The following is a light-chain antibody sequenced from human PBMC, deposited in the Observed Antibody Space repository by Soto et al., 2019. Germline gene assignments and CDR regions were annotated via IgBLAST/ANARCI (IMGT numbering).Light chain of an antibody. Sequence: DIQMTQSPSTLAASIGDRVTITCRASESIRTWLAWYQHKPGKAPKFLIYDASSLESGVPSRFRGSGSGTEFTLTISNLQPDDFETYFCQQYNNYPRTFGQGTKVDIK. CDR1: ESIRTW. CDR3: QQYNNYPRT. V-gene: IGKV1-5*01. CDR2: DAS. J-gene: IGKJ1*01.